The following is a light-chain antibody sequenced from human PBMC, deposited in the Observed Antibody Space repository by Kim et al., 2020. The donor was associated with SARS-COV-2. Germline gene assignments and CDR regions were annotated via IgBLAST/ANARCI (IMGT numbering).Light chain of an antibody. CDR1: NIGRKA. Sequence: VYLGRPPATPCGGDNIGRKAVRWDHRRPGQAPFLVIHRNNTRPSGIPERFSGSNAANTATLTISGAQAVDEAEYFCQIWDIDTIFGGGTQLTVL. V-gene: IGLV3-9*01. CDR3: QIWDIDTI. CDR2: RNN. J-gene: IGLJ2*01.